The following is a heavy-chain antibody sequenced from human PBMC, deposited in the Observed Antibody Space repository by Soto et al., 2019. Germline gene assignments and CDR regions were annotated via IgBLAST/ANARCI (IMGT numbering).Heavy chain of an antibody. Sequence: GGSLSLSCAASGFTFSSYAMHWVRQAPGKGLEWVAVISYDGSNKYYADSVKGRFTISRDNSKNTLYLQMNSLRAEDTAVYYCARKKQWLAPVEFQDWGQGTLVTVSS. J-gene: IGHJ1*01. CDR1: GFTFSSYA. D-gene: IGHD6-19*01. CDR3: ARKKQWLAPVEFQD. CDR2: ISYDGSNK. V-gene: IGHV3-30-3*01.